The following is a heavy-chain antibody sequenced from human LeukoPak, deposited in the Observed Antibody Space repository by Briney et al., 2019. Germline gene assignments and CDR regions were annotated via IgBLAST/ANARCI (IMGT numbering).Heavy chain of an antibody. CDR1: GGSFSSYY. V-gene: IGHV4-59*10. CDR3: ARDVSETDYYYYYMDV. CDR2: IYTSGST. Sequence: SETLSLTCAVYGGSFSSYYWSWIRQPPGKGLEWIGRIYTSGSTNYNPSLKSRVTMSVDTSKNQFSLKLSSVTAADTAVYYCARDVSETDYYYYYMDVWGKGTTVTISS. J-gene: IGHJ6*03.